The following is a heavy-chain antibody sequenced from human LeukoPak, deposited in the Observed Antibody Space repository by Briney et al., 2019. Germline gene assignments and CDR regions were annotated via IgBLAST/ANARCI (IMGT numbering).Heavy chain of an antibody. D-gene: IGHD5-18*01. CDR3: AKDARLAGYSYGEVDY. CDR2: ISYDGSNK. CDR1: GFTFSSYG. Sequence: PGGSLRLSCAASGFTFSSYGMHWVRQAPGKGLEWVAVISYDGSNKYYADSVKGRFTISRDNSKNTLYLQMNSLRAEDTAAYYCAKDARLAGYSYGEVDYWGQGTLVTVSS. J-gene: IGHJ4*02. V-gene: IGHV3-30*18.